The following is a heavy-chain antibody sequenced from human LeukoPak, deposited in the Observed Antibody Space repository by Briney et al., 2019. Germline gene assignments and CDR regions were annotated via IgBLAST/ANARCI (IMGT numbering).Heavy chain of an antibody. V-gene: IGHV4-59*01. CDR1: GGSISSYY. Sequence: SETLSLTCIVSGGSISSYYWSWIRQPPGKGLEWIGYIYYSGSTNYNPSLKSRVTISVDTSKNQFSLKLSSVTTADTAVYYCARSLAVAGYYYNYYMDVWGKGTTVTVPS. CDR3: ARSLAVAGYYYNYYMDV. D-gene: IGHD6-19*01. CDR2: IYYSGST. J-gene: IGHJ6*03.